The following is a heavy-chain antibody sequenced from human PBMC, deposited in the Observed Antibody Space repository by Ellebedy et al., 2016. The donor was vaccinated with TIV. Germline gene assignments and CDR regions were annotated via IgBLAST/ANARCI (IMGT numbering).Heavy chain of an antibody. CDR2: ISDNGGGT. D-gene: IGHD1-14*01. J-gene: IGHJ4*02. CDR3: AREIGGHGIPLLDY. CDR1: GFTFNSHA. V-gene: IGHV3-23*01. Sequence: GESLKISCAASGFTFNSHAMSWVRQAPGKGLEWVSGISDNGGGTYYADSVKGRFTTSRDNSKNSLYLQMNSLTVEDTATYYCAREIGGHGIPLLDYWGQGSLVTVSS.